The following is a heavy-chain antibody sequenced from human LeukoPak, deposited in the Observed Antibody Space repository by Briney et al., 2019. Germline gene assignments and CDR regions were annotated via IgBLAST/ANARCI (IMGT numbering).Heavy chain of an antibody. CDR1: GFTFSSYS. J-gene: IGHJ3*02. CDR2: ISSSSSYI. CDR3: ARGLSVLRFLEWLFGAFDI. D-gene: IGHD3-3*01. V-gene: IGHV3-21*01. Sequence: GGSLRLSCAASGFTFSSYSMNWVRQAPGKGLEWVSSISSSSSYIYYADSVKGRFTISRDNAKNSLYLQMNSLRDEDTAVYYCARGLSVLRFLEWLFGAFDIWGQGTMVTVSS.